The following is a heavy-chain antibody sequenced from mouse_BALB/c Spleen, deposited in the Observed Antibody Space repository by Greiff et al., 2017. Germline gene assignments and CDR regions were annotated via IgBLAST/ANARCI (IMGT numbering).Heavy chain of an antibody. J-gene: IGHJ1*01. Sequence: QVQLQQPGAELMKPGASVKISCKATGYTFSSYWIEWVKQRPGHGLEWIGEILPGSGSTNYNEKFKGKATFAAETSSNTAYMQLSSLTSEDSAVYYGARYDRYDDVGCDVWGAGTTVTVSS. D-gene: IGHD2-14*01. CDR1: GYTFSSYW. CDR3: ARYDRYDDVGCDV. V-gene: IGHV1-9*01. CDR2: ILPGSGST.